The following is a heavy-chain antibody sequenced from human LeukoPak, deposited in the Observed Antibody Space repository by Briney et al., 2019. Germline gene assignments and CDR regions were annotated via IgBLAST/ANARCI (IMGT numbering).Heavy chain of an antibody. CDR2: INHSGST. D-gene: IGHD4-17*01. J-gene: IGHJ5*02. Sequence: PLETLSLTCAVYGGSFSGYYWSWIRQPPGKGLEWIGEINHSGSTNYNPSLKSRVTISVDTSKNQFSLKLSSVTAADTAVYYCARAPFGDNRLRFDPWGQGTLVTVSS. V-gene: IGHV4-34*01. CDR1: GGSFSGYY. CDR3: ARAPFGDNRLRFDP.